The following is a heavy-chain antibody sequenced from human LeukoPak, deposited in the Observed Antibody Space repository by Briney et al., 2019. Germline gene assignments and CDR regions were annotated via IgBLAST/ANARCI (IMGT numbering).Heavy chain of an antibody. V-gene: IGHV5-51*01. D-gene: IGHD2-8*02. J-gene: IGHJ5*02. CDR1: GYSFTSYW. CDR3: ARLPGYCTGGVCYRFDP. Sequence: GESLKISCKGSGYSFTSYWIGWVRQMPGKGLEWMGIIYPGDSDTRHSPSFQGQVTISADKSISTAYLQWSSLKASDTAMYYCARLPGYCTGGVCYRFDPWGQGTLVTVSS. CDR2: IYPGDSDT.